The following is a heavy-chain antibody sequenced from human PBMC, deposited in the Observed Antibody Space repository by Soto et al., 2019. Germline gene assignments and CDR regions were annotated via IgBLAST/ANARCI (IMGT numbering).Heavy chain of an antibody. Sequence: SETLSLTCTVSGGSISSYYWSWIRQPAGKGLEWIGRIYTSGSTNYNPSLKSRVTMSVDTSKNQFSLKLSSVTAADTAVYYCARGYCTNGVCPYNWFDPWGQGTLVTVSS. CDR1: GGSISSYY. D-gene: IGHD2-8*01. CDR3: ARGYCTNGVCPYNWFDP. CDR2: IYTSGST. V-gene: IGHV4-4*07. J-gene: IGHJ5*02.